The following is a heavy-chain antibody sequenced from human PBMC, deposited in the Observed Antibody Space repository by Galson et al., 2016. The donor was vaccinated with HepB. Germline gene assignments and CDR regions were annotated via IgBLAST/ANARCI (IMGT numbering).Heavy chain of an antibody. D-gene: IGHD2-2*01. CDR3: AAFWPAAAVWYSDL. J-gene: IGHJ2*01. CDR2: ITATSTYI. Sequence: SLRLSCAASGFLFSSYGMNWVRQAPGKGLERVASITATSTYINYADSVKGRFTISRDNAENSLFLQMNSLRAEDTGVYYCAAFWPAAAVWYSDLWGRGTLVTVSS. CDR1: GFLFSSYG. V-gene: IGHV3-21*01.